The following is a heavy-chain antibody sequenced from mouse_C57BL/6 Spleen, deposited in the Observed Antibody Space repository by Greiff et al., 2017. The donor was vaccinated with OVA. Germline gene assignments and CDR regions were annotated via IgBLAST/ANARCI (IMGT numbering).Heavy chain of an antibody. CDR2: IYPSDSET. V-gene: IGHV1-61*01. J-gene: IGHJ2*01. CDR3: ARRGYDYDGVTA. Sequence: QVQLQQPGAELVRPGSSVKLSCKASGYTFTSYWMDWVKQRPGQGLEWIGNIYPSDSETHYNQKFKDKATLTVDKSSSTAYMQLSSLTSEDSAVYYCARRGYDYDGVTAWGQGTTLTVSS. D-gene: IGHD2-4*01. CDR1: GYTFTSYW.